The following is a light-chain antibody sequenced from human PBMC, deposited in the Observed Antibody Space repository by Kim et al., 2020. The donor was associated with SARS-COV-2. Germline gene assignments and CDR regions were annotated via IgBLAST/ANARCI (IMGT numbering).Light chain of an antibody. V-gene: IGLV3-19*01. CDR1: SLRSYY. CDR3: NSRDSSGNHLVV. Sequence: SSELTQDPAVSVALGQTVRITCQGDSLRSYYASWYQQKPGQAPVLVIYGKNNRPSGIPDRFSGSSSGNTASLTINGAQAEDEADYYCNSRDSSGNHLVVFGGGTQLTVL. CDR2: GKN. J-gene: IGLJ2*01.